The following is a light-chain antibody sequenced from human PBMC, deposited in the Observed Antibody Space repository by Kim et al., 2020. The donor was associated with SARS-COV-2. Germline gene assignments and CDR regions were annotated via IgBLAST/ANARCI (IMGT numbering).Light chain of an antibody. CDR2: GKN. Sequence: LGQTVRITCQGDILRTYYTTWFQQKPGQAPIVVFYGKNNRPSGIPDRFSGSSSGNTASLTITATQAGDEADYYCNSRDNNDNVLFGGGTQLTVL. J-gene: IGLJ2*01. V-gene: IGLV3-19*01. CDR1: ILRTYY. CDR3: NSRDNNDNVL.